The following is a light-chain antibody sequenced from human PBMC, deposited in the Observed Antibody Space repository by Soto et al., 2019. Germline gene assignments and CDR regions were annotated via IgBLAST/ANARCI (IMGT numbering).Light chain of an antibody. J-gene: IGKJ1*01. V-gene: IGKV3-11*01. CDR1: HSVSSY. CDR2: DAS. CDR3: QQRADWWT. Sequence: EIVLTQSPATLCLSPGERATLSCRASHSVSSYLGWYQQKPGQAPRLLIYDASNRATGIPARFSGSGSGTDFTLTISSLEPEDSAVYYCQQRADWWTFGQGTKVDIK.